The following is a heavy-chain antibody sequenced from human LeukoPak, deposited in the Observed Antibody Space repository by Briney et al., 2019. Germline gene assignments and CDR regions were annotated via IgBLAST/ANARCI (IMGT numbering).Heavy chain of an antibody. CDR3: AKDGKRFLEWLLYQYYFDY. CDR1: GFTFSSYG. CDR2: ISYDGSNE. J-gene: IGHJ4*02. Sequence: GGSLRLSCVASGFTFSSYGMHWVRQAPGKGLEWVAFISYDGSNENIADSVKGRFIISRDNSKNTLYLQMNSLRAEDTAVYYCAKDGKRFLEWLLYQYYFDYWGQGTLVTVSS. V-gene: IGHV3-30*18. D-gene: IGHD3-3*01.